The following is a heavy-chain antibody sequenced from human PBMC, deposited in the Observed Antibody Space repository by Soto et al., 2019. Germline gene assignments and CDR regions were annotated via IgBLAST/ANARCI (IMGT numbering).Heavy chain of an antibody. V-gene: IGHV4-39*01. Sequence: HLQLQESGPGLVKPSETLSLMCSVSDDSINSDKFYWGWIRQPPGKGLEWIGSIYYRGNAYYNPSLPTRVTISLDKSKSQFSLKLNSVTAADSAVYFCARLEGLATISYSFDFWGPGALVTVSS. CDR3: ARLEGLATISYSFDF. CDR1: DDSINSDKFY. D-gene: IGHD3-9*01. CDR2: IYYRGNA. J-gene: IGHJ4*02.